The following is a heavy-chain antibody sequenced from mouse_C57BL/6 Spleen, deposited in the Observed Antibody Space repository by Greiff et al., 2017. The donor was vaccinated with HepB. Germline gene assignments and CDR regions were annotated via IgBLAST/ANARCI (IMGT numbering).Heavy chain of an antibody. Sequence: EVMLVESGGDLVKPGGSLKLSCAASGFTFSSYGMSWVRQTPDKRLEWVATISSGGSYTYYPDSVKGRFTISRDNAKNTLYLQMSSLKSEDTAMYYCARHGWTYAMDYWGQGTSVTVSS. J-gene: IGHJ4*01. V-gene: IGHV5-6*01. CDR3: ARHGWTYAMDY. CDR2: ISSGGSYT. CDR1: GFTFSSYG. D-gene: IGHD1-1*02.